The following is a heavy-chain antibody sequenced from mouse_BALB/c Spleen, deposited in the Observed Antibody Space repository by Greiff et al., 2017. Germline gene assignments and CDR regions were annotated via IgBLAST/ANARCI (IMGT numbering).Heavy chain of an antibody. J-gene: IGHJ2*01. Sequence: LVKTGASVKISCKASGYSFTGYYMHWVKQNHGKSLEWIGYISCYNGATSYNQKFKGKATFTVDTSSSTAYMQFNSLTSEDSAVYYCARSDTTVVFDYWGQGTTLTVSS. CDR1: GYSFTGYY. CDR2: ISCYNGAT. D-gene: IGHD1-1*01. V-gene: IGHV1S34*01. CDR3: ARSDTTVVFDY.